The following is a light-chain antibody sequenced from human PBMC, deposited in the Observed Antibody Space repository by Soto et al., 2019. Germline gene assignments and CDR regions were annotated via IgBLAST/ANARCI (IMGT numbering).Light chain of an antibody. V-gene: IGKV1-5*01. CDR1: ETITTS. CDR2: DAS. Sequence: DIQMTQSPSTLSASVGEGVTITCRASETITTSLAWYQQQPGTAPKVLIYDASTLESGVPSRFSGSGSGTEFTLTITNLQPDDFATFYCQQYSTFPRTFGQGTKVDIK. CDR3: QQYSTFPRT. J-gene: IGKJ1*01.